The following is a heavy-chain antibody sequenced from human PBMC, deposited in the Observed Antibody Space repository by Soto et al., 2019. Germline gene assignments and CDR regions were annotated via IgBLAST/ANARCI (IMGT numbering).Heavy chain of an antibody. CDR2: IYYSGST. CDR3: ARDVPTIEYPHTAHGSVHRYYFDY. V-gene: IGHV4-31*03. CDR1: GGSISSGGYY. Sequence: QLQLQESGPGLVKPSQTLSLTCTVSGGSISSGGYYWSWIRQHPGKGLEWIGYIYYSGSTYYNPSLKSRVTISVDTSKNQFSLKLSSVTAADTAVYYCARDVPTIEYPHTAHGSVHRYYFDYWGQGTLVTVSS. D-gene: IGHD2-15*01. J-gene: IGHJ4*02.